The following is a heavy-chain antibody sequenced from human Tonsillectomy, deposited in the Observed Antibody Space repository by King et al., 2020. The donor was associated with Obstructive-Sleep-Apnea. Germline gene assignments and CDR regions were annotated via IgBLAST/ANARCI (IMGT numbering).Heavy chain of an antibody. D-gene: IGHD4-17*01. CDR1: GGSISSGGYY. Sequence: VQLQESGPGLVKPSQTLSLTCTVSGGSISSGGYYWSWIRQHPGKGLEWIGYIYYSGSTYYNPSLKSRVTISVDTSKNQFSLKLSSVTAADTAVYYCARDSRPNDYGDYVTPQTAFDIWGQGTMVTVSS. V-gene: IGHV4-31*03. CDR3: ARDSRPNDYGDYVTPQTAFDI. J-gene: IGHJ3*02. CDR2: IYYSGST.